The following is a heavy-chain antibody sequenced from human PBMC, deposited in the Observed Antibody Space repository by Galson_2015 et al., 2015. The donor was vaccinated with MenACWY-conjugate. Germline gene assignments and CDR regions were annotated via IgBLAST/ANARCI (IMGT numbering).Heavy chain of an antibody. Sequence: SLRLSCAATGFSFSNVWMSWDRQAPGKGPEWVARIKSRADGEKTDYAAPVRGRFSISRDDSRNTLYLQMTSLKSDDTAMYYCTTDRISGGGRPHWDNWGQGTLVTVSS. V-gene: IGHV3-15*01. D-gene: IGHD3-16*01. CDR3: TTDRISGGGRPHWDN. CDR2: IKSRADGEKT. J-gene: IGHJ1*01. CDR1: GFSFSNVW.